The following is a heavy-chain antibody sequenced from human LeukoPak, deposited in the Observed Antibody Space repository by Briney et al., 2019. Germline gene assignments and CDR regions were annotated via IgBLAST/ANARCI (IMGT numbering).Heavy chain of an antibody. D-gene: IGHD6-6*01. V-gene: IGHV1-46*01. CDR1: GYTFTSYY. CDR3: VRGASSIAALNPFWYFDL. CDR2: INPSGGST. J-gene: IGHJ2*01. Sequence: ASVKVSCKASGYTFTSYYMHWVRQGPGQGLEWMGIINPSGGSTSYAQKFQGRVTMTRDTSANTVYMELSSLRSEDTAVFYCVRGASSIAALNPFWYFDLWGRGTLVTVSS.